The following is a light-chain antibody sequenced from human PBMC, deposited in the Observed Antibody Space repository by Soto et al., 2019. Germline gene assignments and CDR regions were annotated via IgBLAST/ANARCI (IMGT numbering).Light chain of an antibody. Sequence: QSALTQPASVSGSPGQSITISCTGTSSDVGGSNLVYWYHQLPGKAPKLLLYEVTERPSGVSRRFSGSKSGNTASLTISGLLDEEEADDYCCSYEGSGPFRYVFGTGTKVTVL. CDR3: CSYEGSGPFRYV. CDR1: SSDVGGSNL. V-gene: IGLV2-23*02. J-gene: IGLJ1*01. CDR2: EVT.